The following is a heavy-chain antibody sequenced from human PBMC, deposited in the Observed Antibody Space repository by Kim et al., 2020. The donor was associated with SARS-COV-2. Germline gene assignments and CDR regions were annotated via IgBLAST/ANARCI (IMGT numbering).Heavy chain of an antibody. CDR3: ARDSPSGYGTFHF. D-gene: IGHD5-12*01. Sequence: YNPSLMGRVTMSVDTSKNQFSLRLPSVTAADTAIYFCARDSPSGYGTFHFWGQGTLVTVSS. J-gene: IGHJ4*02. V-gene: IGHV4-4*07.